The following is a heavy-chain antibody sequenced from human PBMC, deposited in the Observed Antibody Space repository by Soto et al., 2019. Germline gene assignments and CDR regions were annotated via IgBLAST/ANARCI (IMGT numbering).Heavy chain of an antibody. Sequence: GGSLRLSCAASGFTVSSNYMSWVRQAPGKGLEWVSVIYSGGSTYYADSVKGRFTISRDNSKNTLYLQMNSLRAEDTAVYYCASKLYYDILTGYRYYYGMDVWGQGTTVTVSS. J-gene: IGHJ6*02. CDR1: GFTVSSNY. CDR2: IYSGGST. V-gene: IGHV3-53*01. CDR3: ASKLYYDILTGYRYYYGMDV. D-gene: IGHD3-9*01.